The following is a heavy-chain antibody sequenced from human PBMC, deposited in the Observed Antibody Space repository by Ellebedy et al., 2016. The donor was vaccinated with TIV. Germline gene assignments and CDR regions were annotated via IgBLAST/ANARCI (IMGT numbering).Heavy chain of an antibody. D-gene: IGHD3-10*01. CDR3: ARVGAYGSGSYYIAY. CDR2: ISAYTGHT. CDR1: GYTFINYD. V-gene: IGHV1-18*01. J-gene: IGHJ4*02. Sequence: ASVKVSXXASGYTFINYDINWVRQAPGQGLEWMGWISAYTGHTNYAQMLQGRVTMTTDTSTSTAYMELRSLRSGDTAVYYCARVGAYGSGSYYIAYWGQGTLVTVSS.